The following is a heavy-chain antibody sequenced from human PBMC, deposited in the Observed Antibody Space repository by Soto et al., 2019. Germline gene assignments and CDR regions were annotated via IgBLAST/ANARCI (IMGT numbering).Heavy chain of an antibody. CDR3: ASSADPRDAFDI. CDR2: IIPIFGTA. J-gene: IGHJ3*02. Sequence: QVQLVQSGAVVKKPGSSVKVSCTASGGTFSSYAISWVRQAPGQGLEWMGGIIPIFGTANYAQKIQGRVTITADKSTSTADMELSTLRSEDTAVYYCASSADPRDAFDIWGQGTTVTVSS. CDR1: GGTFSSYA. V-gene: IGHV1-69*06.